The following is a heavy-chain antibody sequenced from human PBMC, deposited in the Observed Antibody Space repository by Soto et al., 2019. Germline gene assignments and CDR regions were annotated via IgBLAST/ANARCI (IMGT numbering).Heavy chain of an antibody. J-gene: IGHJ6*02. V-gene: IGHV3-23*01. CDR3: AKGGSASRRPIVVVPAAIPYYYYGMDV. CDR1: GFTFSSYA. D-gene: IGHD2-2*01. Sequence: GGSLRLSCAASGFTFSSYAMSWVRQAPGKGLEWVSAISGSGGSTYYADSVKGRFTISRDNSKNTLYLQMNSLRAEDTAVYYCAKGGSASRRPIVVVPAAIPYYYYGMDVWGQGTTVTVSS. CDR2: ISGSGGST.